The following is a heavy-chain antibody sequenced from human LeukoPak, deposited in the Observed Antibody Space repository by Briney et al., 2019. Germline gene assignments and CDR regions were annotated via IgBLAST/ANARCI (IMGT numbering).Heavy chain of an antibody. Sequence: GASVKVSCKASGYTFTSYDINWVRQATGQGLEWMGWMNPNSGNTGYAQKFQGRVTITRDTSASTAYMELSSLRSEDMAVYYCARSSSRSSMVFYSWGQGTLVTVSS. CDR3: ARSSSRSSMVFYS. CDR1: GYTFTSYD. J-gene: IGHJ4*02. V-gene: IGHV1-8*03. D-gene: IGHD6-6*01. CDR2: MNPNSGNT.